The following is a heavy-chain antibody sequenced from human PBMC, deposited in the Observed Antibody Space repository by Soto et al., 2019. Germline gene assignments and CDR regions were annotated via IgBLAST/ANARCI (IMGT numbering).Heavy chain of an antibody. Sequence: SETLSLTCTVSGGSISSYYWSWIRQPAGKGLEWIGRIYTSGSTNYNPSLKSRVTMSVDTSKNQFSLKLSSVTAADTAVYYCARAYSSGWYLYNWFDPWGQGTLVTVSS. D-gene: IGHD6-19*01. CDR2: IYTSGST. CDR3: ARAYSSGWYLYNWFDP. CDR1: GGSISSYY. J-gene: IGHJ5*02. V-gene: IGHV4-4*07.